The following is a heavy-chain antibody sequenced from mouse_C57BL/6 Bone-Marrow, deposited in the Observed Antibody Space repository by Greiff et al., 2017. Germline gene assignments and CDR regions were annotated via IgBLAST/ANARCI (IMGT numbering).Heavy chain of an antibody. J-gene: IGHJ2*01. V-gene: IGHV5-6*01. CDR2: ISSGGSYT. CDR1: GFTFSSYG. CDR3: ARPKRGNYFDY. Sequence: VHVKQSGGDLVKPGGSLKLSCAASGFTFSSYGMSWVRQTPDKRLEWVATISSGGSYTYYPDSVKGRFTISRDNAKNTLYLQMSSLKSEDTAMYYCARPKRGNYFDYWGQGTTLTVSS.